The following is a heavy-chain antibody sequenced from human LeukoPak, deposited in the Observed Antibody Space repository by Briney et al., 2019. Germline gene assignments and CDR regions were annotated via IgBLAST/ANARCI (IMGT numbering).Heavy chain of an antibody. CDR1: GYTFTGYY. D-gene: IGHD6-13*01. V-gene: IGHV1-2*02. CDR2: INPNSGGT. J-gene: IGHJ6*02. Sequence: ASVKVSCKASGYTFTGYYMHWVRQAPGQGLEWMGWINPNSGGTNYAQKFQGRVTMTRDTSISTAYMELSRLRSDDTAVYYCARVSPSWSYCYGMDVWGQGTTVTVSS. CDR3: ARVSPSWSYCYGMDV.